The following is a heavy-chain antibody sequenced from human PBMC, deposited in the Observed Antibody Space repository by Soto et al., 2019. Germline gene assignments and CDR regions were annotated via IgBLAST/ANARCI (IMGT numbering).Heavy chain of an antibody. CDR3: ARDLLNVLRFLEPGENYYYYYGMDV. CDR1: GFTFSSYA. J-gene: IGHJ6*02. V-gene: IGHV3-30-3*01. CDR2: ISYDGSNK. Sequence: PGGSLRLSCAASGFTFSSYAMHWVRQAPGKGLEWVAVISYDGSNKYYADSVKGRFTISRDNSKNTLYLQMNSLRAEDTAVYYCARDLLNVLRFLEPGENYYYYYGMDVWGQGTTVTV. D-gene: IGHD3-3*01.